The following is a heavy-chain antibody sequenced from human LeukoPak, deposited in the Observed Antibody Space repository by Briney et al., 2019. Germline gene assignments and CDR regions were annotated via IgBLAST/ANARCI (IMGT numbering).Heavy chain of an antibody. CDR1: GFTFSSYT. CDR3: AKDGGLWVSAHWGDS. CDR2: ITTSDGNT. Sequence: GRSLRLSCAASGFTFSSYTMSWVRQAPGKGLEWVSPITTSDGNTYYADSVKGRFTVSSDNSKNTLFLQMNSLRAEDTAVYYCAKDGGLWVSAHWGDSWGRGTLVTVSS. D-gene: IGHD7-27*01. J-gene: IGHJ4*02. V-gene: IGHV3-23*01.